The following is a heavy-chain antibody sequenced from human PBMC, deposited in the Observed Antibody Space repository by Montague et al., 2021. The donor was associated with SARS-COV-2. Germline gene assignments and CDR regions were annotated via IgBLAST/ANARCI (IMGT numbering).Heavy chain of an antibody. Sequence: SETLSLTCTVSGGSISSNFWSWIRQPPGKGLEWIGYIYYSGSTNYNPSLKSRVTISVDTSKKQFSLKLSSVTAADTAVYYCARAVSVRRAVNWFDPWGQGTLVTVSS. J-gene: IGHJ5*02. V-gene: IGHV4-59*01. CDR1: GGSISSNF. CDR3: ARAVSVRRAVNWFDP. D-gene: IGHD3-10*01. CDR2: IYYSGST.